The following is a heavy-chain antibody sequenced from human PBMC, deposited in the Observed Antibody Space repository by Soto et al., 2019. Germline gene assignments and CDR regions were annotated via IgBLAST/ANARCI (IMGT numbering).Heavy chain of an antibody. CDR1: GGSISSSSYY. D-gene: IGHD2-15*01. Sequence: QLQLQESGPGLVKPSETLSLTCTVSGGSISSSSYYWGWIRQPPGKGLEWIGSIYYSGSTYYNPSLKSRVSISVDASKNQFSLKLNSVTSADTAVYYCARPDTHGGSLFFDYWGQGTLVTVS. CDR2: IYYSGST. J-gene: IGHJ4*02. CDR3: ARPDTHGGSLFFDY. V-gene: IGHV4-39*01.